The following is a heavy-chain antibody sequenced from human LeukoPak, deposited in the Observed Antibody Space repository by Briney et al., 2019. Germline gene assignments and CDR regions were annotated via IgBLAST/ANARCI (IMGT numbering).Heavy chain of an antibody. V-gene: IGHV1-69*04. J-gene: IGHJ6*02. D-gene: IGHD2-2*01. Sequence: ASVKVSCKASGGTFSSYAISWVRQAPGQGLEWMGRIIPILGIANYAQKFQGRVTITADKSTSTAYMELSSLRSEDTAVYYCAREGALGPAAIIPGNHYYGMDVWGQGTTVTVSS. CDR3: AREGALGPAAIIPGNHYYGMDV. CDR1: GGTFSSYA. CDR2: IIPILGIA.